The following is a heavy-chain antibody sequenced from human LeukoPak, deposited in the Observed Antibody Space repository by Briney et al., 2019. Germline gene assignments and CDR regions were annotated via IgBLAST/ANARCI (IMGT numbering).Heavy chain of an antibody. D-gene: IGHD3-22*01. Sequence: PGRSLRLSCAASGFTFSSYGMHWVRQAPGKGLEWVAVIWYDGSNKYYSDSVKGRFTISRDNSKNTLYLQMNSLRAEDTTVYYCAREHVGYYYDSSGPLHYWGRESWSPSPQ. V-gene: IGHV3-33*01. J-gene: IGHJ4*02. CDR2: IWYDGSNK. CDR3: AREHVGYYYDSSGPLHY. CDR1: GFTFSSYG.